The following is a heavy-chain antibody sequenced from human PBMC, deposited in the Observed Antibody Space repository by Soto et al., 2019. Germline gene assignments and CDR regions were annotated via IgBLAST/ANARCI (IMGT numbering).Heavy chain of an antibody. V-gene: IGHV3-48*02. D-gene: IGHD1-1*01. CDR2: ISSGSTTI. Sequence: GGSLRLSCAASGFSFITSTMKWVRQAPGKGLEWVSYISSGSTTIYYADSVKGRFTISRDNGKNSLYLQMNSLRDEDTAVYYCARVRRNDASDYYGMDVWGQGTTVTVSS. CDR1: GFSFITST. CDR3: ARVRRNDASDYYGMDV. J-gene: IGHJ6*02.